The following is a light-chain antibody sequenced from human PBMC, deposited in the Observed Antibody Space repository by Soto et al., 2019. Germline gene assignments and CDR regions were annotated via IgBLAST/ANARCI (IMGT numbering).Light chain of an antibody. J-gene: IGKJ1*01. CDR3: KQYNKWHRK. Sequence: IFMTQSPSTLSVSPGERSTLSCRASQRVRSNLAWYQQKPGQAPRLIIYGASTRATGIPARFSGGGSGKELTITIRRMQSEDFEVYSCKQYNKWHRKSGQGTKVDIK. CDR1: QRVRSN. V-gene: IGKV3-15*01. CDR2: GAS.